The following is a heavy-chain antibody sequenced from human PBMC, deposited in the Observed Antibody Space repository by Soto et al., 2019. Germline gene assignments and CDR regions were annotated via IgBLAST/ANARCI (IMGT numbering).Heavy chain of an antibody. CDR2: ISYDGSNK. J-gene: IGHJ4*02. CDR1: GFTFSSCG. CDR3: AKDVGSGWYAQIRH. D-gene: IGHD6-19*01. V-gene: IGHV3-30*18. Sequence: GGSLRLSCAASGFTFSSCGMHWVRQAPGKGLEWVAVISYDGSNKYYADSVKGRFTISRDNSKNTLYLQMNSLRAEDTAVYYCAKDVGSGWYAQIRHWGQGTLVTVSS.